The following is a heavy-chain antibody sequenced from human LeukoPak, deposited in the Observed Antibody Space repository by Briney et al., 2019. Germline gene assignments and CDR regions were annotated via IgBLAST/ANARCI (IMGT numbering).Heavy chain of an antibody. CDR3: ARCDLRHDAFDI. J-gene: IGHJ3*02. Sequence: GGSLRLSCAASGFTVSSNCMSWVRQAPGKGLEWVSVIYSGGSTYYADSVKGRFTISRDNSKNTLYLQMNSLRAEDTAVYYCARCDLRHDAFDIWGQGTMVTVSS. V-gene: IGHV3-53*01. D-gene: IGHD2-21*01. CDR2: IYSGGST. CDR1: GFTVSSNC.